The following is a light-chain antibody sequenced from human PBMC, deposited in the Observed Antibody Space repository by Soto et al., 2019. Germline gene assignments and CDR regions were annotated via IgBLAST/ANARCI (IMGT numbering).Light chain of an antibody. J-gene: IGLJ2*01. CDR3: SSYTTRSSLGI. CDR1: SSDVGDYDY. V-gene: IGLV2-14*01. CDR2: EVS. Sequence: QSALTQPASVSGSPGQSITISCTGSSSDVGDYDYVSWYQQHPGKAPKLMIYEVSNRPSGVSNRFSGSKSGNTASLTISGLQAEDEADYYCSSYTTRSSLGIFGGGTKL.